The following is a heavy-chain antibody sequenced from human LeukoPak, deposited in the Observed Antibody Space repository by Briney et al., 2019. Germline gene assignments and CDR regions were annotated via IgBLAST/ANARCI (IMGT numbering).Heavy chain of an antibody. CDR2: ISAYNGNT. Sequence: ASVKVSCKASGYTFTSYGISWVRQAPGQGLEWMGWISAYNGNTNYAQNVQGRVTMTTDTSTSTAYMELRSLRSDDTAVYYCARRIAEASYEDYWGQGTLVTVSS. V-gene: IGHV1-18*01. CDR1: GYTFTSYG. D-gene: IGHD6-19*01. J-gene: IGHJ4*02. CDR3: ARRIAEASYEDY.